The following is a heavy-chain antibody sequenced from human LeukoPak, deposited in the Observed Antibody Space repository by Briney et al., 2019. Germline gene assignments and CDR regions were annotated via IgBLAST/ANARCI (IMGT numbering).Heavy chain of an antibody. J-gene: IGHJ4*02. V-gene: IGHV1-24*01. Sequence: GASVKVSCKVSGYRFTELSRHWVRQAPGKGLEWLGGFDLEHGDTIYAQKFQGRVTMTEDTSTDTSYMELSSLGSEDTAVYFCTAGRAYSPLDFWGQGTLVIVSS. D-gene: IGHD5-18*01. CDR3: TAGRAYSPLDF. CDR1: GYRFTELS. CDR2: FDLEHGDT.